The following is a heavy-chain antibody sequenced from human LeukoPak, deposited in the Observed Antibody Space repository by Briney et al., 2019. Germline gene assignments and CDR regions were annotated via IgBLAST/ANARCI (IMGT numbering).Heavy chain of an antibody. Sequence: ASVKVSCKASGYTFTSYYMHWVRQAPGQGLEWMGIINPSGGSTSYAQKFQGRVTMTRDTSTSTVYMELSSLRSEDTAVYYCASQLYSSSHLNYYYYGMDVWGQGTTVTVSS. CDR2: INPSGGST. V-gene: IGHV1-46*01. CDR3: ASQLYSSSHLNYYYYGMDV. J-gene: IGHJ6*02. D-gene: IGHD6-6*01. CDR1: GYTFTSYY.